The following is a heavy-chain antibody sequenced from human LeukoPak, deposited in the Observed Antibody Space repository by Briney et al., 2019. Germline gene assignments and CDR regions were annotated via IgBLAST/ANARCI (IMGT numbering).Heavy chain of an antibody. J-gene: IGHJ4*02. V-gene: IGHV3-9*03. CDR3: AKGLGSSSWFSIDY. CDR2: ISWNSGSI. Sequence: GRSLRLFCAVSGFTFDDYAMRWVRQAPGKGLEWGLGISWNSGSIGYADSVKGRFTISRDNAKNSLYLQMKRLSAEAMALYFCAKGLGSSSWFSIDYWGQGTLVTVYS. CDR1: GFTFDDYA. D-gene: IGHD6-13*01.